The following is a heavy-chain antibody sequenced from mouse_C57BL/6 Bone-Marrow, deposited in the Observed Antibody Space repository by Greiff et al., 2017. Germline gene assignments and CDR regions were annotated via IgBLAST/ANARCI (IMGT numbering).Heavy chain of an antibody. CDR2: IRNKANGYTT. Sequence: EVKLVESGGGLVQPGGSLSLSCAASGFTFTDYYMSWVRQPPGKALEWLGFIRNKANGYTTEYSASVKGRFTISRDNSQSILYLQMNALRAEDSATYYCARDGYYAYYYAMDYWGQGTSVTVSS. CDR3: ARDGYYAYYYAMDY. CDR1: GFTFTDYY. D-gene: IGHD2-3*01. V-gene: IGHV7-3*01. J-gene: IGHJ4*01.